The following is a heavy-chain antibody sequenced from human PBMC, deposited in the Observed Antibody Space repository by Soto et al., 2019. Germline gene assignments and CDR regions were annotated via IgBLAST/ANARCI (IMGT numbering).Heavy chain of an antibody. D-gene: IGHD3-22*01. J-gene: IGHJ4*02. CDR2: LYYSETT. CDR1: GGSLSGSGYY. Sequence: SETLSLTCTVSGGSLSGSGYYWVWIRQPPGKGLEWIGILYYSETTNYNPSLKSRVTISVDTSKNQFSLKLSSVTAADTALYYCARDKGYDSIGYHARVSEYWGQGTLVTVSS. V-gene: IGHV4-39*07. CDR3: ARDKGYDSIGYHARVSEY.